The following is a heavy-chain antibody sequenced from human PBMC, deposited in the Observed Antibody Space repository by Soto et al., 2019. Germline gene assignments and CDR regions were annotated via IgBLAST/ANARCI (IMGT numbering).Heavy chain of an antibody. CDR2: VYNSGAT. CDR1: GESINNYY. CDR3: ARGYSSNWFRVDY. Sequence: QVQLQESGPGLVKASETLSLSCTVSGESINNYYWTWIRQPPGKGLEWIGFVYNSGATDYNPSLRSRLTISLDASKNQFSLNLNSVTAADTAVYYCARGYSSNWFRVDYWGQGILVTVSS. J-gene: IGHJ4*02. D-gene: IGHD6-13*01. V-gene: IGHV4-59*01.